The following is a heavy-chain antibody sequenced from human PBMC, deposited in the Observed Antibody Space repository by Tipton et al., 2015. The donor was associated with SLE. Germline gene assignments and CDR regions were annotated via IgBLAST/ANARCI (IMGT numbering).Heavy chain of an antibody. CDR3: ARSSVYSSSWPDY. CDR1: GGSISSYY. V-gene: IGHV4-59*08. Sequence: TLSLTCTVSGGSISSYYWSWIRQPPGKGLEWIGYIYYREGTNYSPSLKSRVTISLDASKNQLSLKLSSVTAADTAVYYCARSSVYSSSWPDYWGQETLVTVSS. J-gene: IGHJ4*02. CDR2: IYYREGT. D-gene: IGHD6-13*01.